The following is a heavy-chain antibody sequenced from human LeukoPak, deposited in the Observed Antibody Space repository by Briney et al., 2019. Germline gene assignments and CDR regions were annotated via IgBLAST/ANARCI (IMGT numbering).Heavy chain of an antibody. V-gene: IGHV4-34*01. CDR2: INHSGST. J-gene: IGHJ6*02. CDR1: GGSFSGYY. CDR3: ARGRFSSGGYYATHYYGMDV. Sequence: SETLSLTCAVYGGSFSGYYWSWIRQPPGKGLEWIGEINHSGSTNYNPSLKSRVTISVDTSKNQFSLKLSSVTAADTAVYYCARGRFSSGGYYATHYYGMDVWGQGTTVTVSS. D-gene: IGHD1-26*01.